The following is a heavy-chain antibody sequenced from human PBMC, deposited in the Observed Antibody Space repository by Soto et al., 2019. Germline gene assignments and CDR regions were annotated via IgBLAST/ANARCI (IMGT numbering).Heavy chain of an antibody. Sequence: SETLSLTCAVYIGSFSGYYWSWIRQPPGKGLEWIGEINHSGSTNYNPSLRSRVTISVDTSKNQFSLKLTSVTAADTAVYYCARDPAPWGQGTLVTVSS. V-gene: IGHV4-34*01. J-gene: IGHJ5*02. CDR1: IGSFSGYY. CDR3: ARDPAP. CDR2: INHSGST.